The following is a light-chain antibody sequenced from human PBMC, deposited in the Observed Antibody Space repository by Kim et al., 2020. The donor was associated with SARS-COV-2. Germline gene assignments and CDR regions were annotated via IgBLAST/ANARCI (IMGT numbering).Light chain of an antibody. CDR3: SSYTSSSTLVV. Sequence: QSALTQPASVSGSPGQSITISCIGTSSDVGGYNYVSWYQQHPGKAPKPMIYDVSNRPSGVSNRFSGSKSGNTASLTISGLQAEDEADYYCSSYTSSSTLVVFGGGTQLTVL. J-gene: IGLJ2*01. CDR2: DVS. V-gene: IGLV2-14*03. CDR1: SSDVGGYNY.